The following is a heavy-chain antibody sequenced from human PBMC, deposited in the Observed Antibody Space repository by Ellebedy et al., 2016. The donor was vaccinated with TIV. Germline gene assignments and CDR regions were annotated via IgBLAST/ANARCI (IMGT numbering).Heavy chain of an antibody. CDR1: GFTFSSYA. CDR2: ISGSGGST. V-gene: IGHV3-23*01. D-gene: IGHD6-6*01. CDR3: AKDRGSSSSGSVDY. J-gene: IGHJ4*02. Sequence: GESLKISCAASGFTFSSYAMSWVRQAPGKGLEWVSAISGSGGSTYYADSVKGRFTISRDNSKNTLYLQMNSLRAEDTAVYYCAKDRGSSSSGSVDYWGQGTLVTVSS.